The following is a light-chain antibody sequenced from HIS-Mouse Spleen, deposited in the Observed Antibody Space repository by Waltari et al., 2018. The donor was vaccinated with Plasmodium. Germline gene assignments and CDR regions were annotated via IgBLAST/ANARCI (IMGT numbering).Light chain of an antibody. CDR3: YSTDSSGNHRV. Sequence: SYELTQPPSVSVSPGQTARITCSGDAFPKKYAYWYQQKSGQAPVVVIDEDSKLPDGITERFSGSSSGTMATVTISGAQVEDEADYYGYSTDSSGNHRVFGGGTKLTVL. CDR2: EDS. V-gene: IGLV3-10*01. J-gene: IGLJ3*02. CDR1: AFPKKY.